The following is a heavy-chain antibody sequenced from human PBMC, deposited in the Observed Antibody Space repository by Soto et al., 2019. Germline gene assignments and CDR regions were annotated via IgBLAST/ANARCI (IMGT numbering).Heavy chain of an antibody. CDR3: ARAPPYYDSSGYYDPFDI. V-gene: IGHV1-69*01. J-gene: IGHJ3*02. CDR2: IIPIFGTA. Sequence: QVQLVQSGAEVKKPGSSVKVSCKASGGTFSSYAISWVRQAPGQGLEWMGGIIPIFGTANYAQKFQARVTITADEYTSTAYMELSSLRSEDTAVYYCARAPPYYDSSGYYDPFDIWGQGTMVTVSS. CDR1: GGTFSSYA. D-gene: IGHD3-22*01.